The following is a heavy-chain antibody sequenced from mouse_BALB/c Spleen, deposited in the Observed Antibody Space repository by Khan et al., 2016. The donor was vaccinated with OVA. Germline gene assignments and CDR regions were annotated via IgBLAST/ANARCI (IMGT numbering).Heavy chain of an antibody. J-gene: IGHJ3*01. CDR2: INPSTGYT. D-gene: IGHD1-1*01. CDR1: GYTFTSYW. CDR3: GREHYDSSSFAY. Sequence: QVQLQQSGAELAKPGASVKMSCKASGYTFTSYWMHWVKQRPGQGLEWIGYINPSTGYTEYNQKFKDKATLTADKSSSTAYMQLSSLTSEDSAVYYCGREHYDSSSFAYWGQGTLVTVSA. V-gene: IGHV1-7*01.